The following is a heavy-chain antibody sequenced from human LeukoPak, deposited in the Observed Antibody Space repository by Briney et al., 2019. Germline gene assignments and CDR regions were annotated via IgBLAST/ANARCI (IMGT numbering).Heavy chain of an antibody. J-gene: IGHJ4*02. CDR2: IKQDGSEK. CDR1: GFTFSSYW. D-gene: IGHD1-26*01. CDR3: ARVPTYSGSYYNY. V-gene: IGHV3-7*01. Sequence: PGGSLRLSCAASGFTFSSYWMSWVRQAPGEGLEWVANIKQDGSEKYYVDSVKGRFTISRDNAKNSLYLQMNSLRVEDTAVYYCARVPTYSGSYYNYWGQGTLVTVSS.